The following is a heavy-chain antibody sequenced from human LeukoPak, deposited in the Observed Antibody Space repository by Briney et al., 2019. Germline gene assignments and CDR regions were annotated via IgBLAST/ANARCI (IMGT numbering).Heavy chain of an antibody. CDR3: ARTPITMIVVGQNGFDV. CDR2: ISTYNGHT. J-gene: IGHJ3*01. Sequence: ASVKVSCKTSGYTFTSHGITWVRRAPGQGLEWMGWISTYNGHTKNLQKLQDRLTMTTDTSTTTAYMELRSLRSDDTAVYYCARTPITMIVVGQNGFDVWGEGTMVTVSS. D-gene: IGHD3-22*01. CDR1: GYTFTSHG. V-gene: IGHV1-18*01.